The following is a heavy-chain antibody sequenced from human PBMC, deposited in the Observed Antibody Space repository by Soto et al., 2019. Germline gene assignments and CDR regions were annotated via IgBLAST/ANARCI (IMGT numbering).Heavy chain of an antibody. V-gene: IGHV1-69*13. D-gene: IGHD3-22*01. CDR2: IIPIFGTA. CDR1: GGTCSSYA. J-gene: IGHJ4*02. CDR3: ARVSSSGRFDY. Sequence: GASVKVSCKASGGTCSSYAISWVRQAPGQGLEWMGGIIPIFGTANYAQKFQGRVTITADESTSTAYMELSSLRSEDAAVYYCARVSSSGRFDYWGQGTLVTVSS.